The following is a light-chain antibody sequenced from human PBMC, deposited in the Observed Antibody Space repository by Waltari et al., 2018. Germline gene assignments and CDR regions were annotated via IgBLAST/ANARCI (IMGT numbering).Light chain of an antibody. CDR1: SRDGGGYND. CDR2: DVS. V-gene: IGLV2-14*01. CDR3: CSFTSRSTWV. Sequence: QSALTQPASVSGSPGQSITISCTGTSRDGGGYNDVTWYQQHPGQVPKLLIFDVSNRPSGVSNRFSGSKSGNTASLTISCLQAEDESDYYCCSFTSRSTWVFGGGTKLTVL. J-gene: IGLJ3*02.